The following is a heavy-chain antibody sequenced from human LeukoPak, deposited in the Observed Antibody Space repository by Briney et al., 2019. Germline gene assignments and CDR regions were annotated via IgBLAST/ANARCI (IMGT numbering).Heavy chain of an antibody. CDR1: GFTFSSYS. V-gene: IGHV3-21*01. CDR3: AVVSGIPNYGMDV. D-gene: IGHD3-16*01. J-gene: IGHJ6*02. CDR2: ISSSSSYI. Sequence: GGSLRLSCAAPGFTFSSYSMNWVRQAPGKGLEWVSSISSSSSYIYYADSVKGRFTISRDNAKNSLYLQMNSLRAEDTAVYYCAVVSGIPNYGMDVWGQGTTVTVSS.